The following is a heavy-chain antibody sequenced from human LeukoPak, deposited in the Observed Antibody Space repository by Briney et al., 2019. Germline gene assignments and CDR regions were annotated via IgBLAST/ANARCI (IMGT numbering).Heavy chain of an antibody. CDR3: ARDYPFGDYALDY. CDR2: ISGSSTYI. CDR1: GFTFSSYT. J-gene: IGHJ4*02. D-gene: IGHD4-17*01. Sequence: GGSLRLSCAASGFTFSSYTMTWVRQAPGKGLEWVSSISGSSTYIYYADSMKGRFTISRDNAKNSLYLQMNSLRAEDTAAFYCARDYPFGDYALDYWGQGTLVTVSS. V-gene: IGHV3-21*01.